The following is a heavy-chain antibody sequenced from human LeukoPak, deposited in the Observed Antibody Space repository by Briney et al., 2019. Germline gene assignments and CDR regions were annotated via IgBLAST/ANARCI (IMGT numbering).Heavy chain of an antibody. V-gene: IGHV5-51*01. Sequence: GESLKISCKASGYTFTNYWIGWVRQMPGKGLEWMGIIYPGDSDTRYSPSFQGQVTVSADMSISTAYLQWGSLKASDTAMYYCARTTPVATYIDAFDIWGQGTMVTVSS. J-gene: IGHJ3*02. D-gene: IGHD4-23*01. CDR3: ARTTPVATYIDAFDI. CDR2: IYPGDSDT. CDR1: GYTFTNYW.